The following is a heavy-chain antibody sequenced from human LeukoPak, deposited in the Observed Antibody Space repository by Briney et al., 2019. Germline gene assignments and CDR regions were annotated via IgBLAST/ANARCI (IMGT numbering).Heavy chain of an antibody. CDR1: GGTFSSYA. V-gene: IGHV1-69*05. D-gene: IGHD4-17*01. CDR2: IIPIFGTA. J-gene: IGHJ4*02. Sequence: SVKVSCKASGGTFSSYAISWVRQAPGQGLEWMGRIIPIFGTANYARKFQGRVTITTDESTSTAYMELSSLRSEDTAVYYCAQLVRVGYGDRDWGQGTLVTVSS. CDR3: AQLVRVGYGDRD.